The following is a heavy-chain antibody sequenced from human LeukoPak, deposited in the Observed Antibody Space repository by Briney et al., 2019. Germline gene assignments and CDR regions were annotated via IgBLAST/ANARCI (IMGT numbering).Heavy chain of an antibody. J-gene: IGHJ4*02. CDR2: ISSSSSTI. Sequence: GGSLRLSCAASGFTFSSYSMNWVRQAPGKGLEWVSYISSSSSTICYADSVKGRFTISRDNAKNSLYLQMNSLRAEDTAVYYCARDGFIPSIAARLFDYWGQGTLVTVSS. CDR3: ARDGFIPSIAARLFDY. D-gene: IGHD6-6*01. CDR1: GFTFSSYS. V-gene: IGHV3-48*01.